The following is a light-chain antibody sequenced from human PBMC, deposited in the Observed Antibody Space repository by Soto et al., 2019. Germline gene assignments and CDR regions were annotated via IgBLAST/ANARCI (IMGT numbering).Light chain of an antibody. CDR3: QHRDNWPPGAT. V-gene: IGKV3-11*01. CDR2: DAT. CDR1: QNIRSY. Sequence: EIVLTQSPATLSLSSGERATLSCRASQNIRSYLAWYQQKPGQAPSLLISDATNRATGIPARFSGSGSGTDFALTISTLQPEDSAVYYCQHRDNWPPGATFGGGTKVEIK. J-gene: IGKJ4*01.